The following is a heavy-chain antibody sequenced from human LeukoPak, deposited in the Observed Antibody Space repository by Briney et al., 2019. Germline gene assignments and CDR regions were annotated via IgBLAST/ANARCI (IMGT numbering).Heavy chain of an antibody. CDR1: GGTFSSYA. V-gene: IGHV1-69*06. Sequence: SVKVSCKASGGTFSSYAISWVRQAPGQGLEWMGGIIPIFGTANCAQKFQGRVTITADKSTSTAYMELSSLRSEDTAVYYCARARAAAGTLFDYWGQGTLVTVSS. D-gene: IGHD6-13*01. J-gene: IGHJ4*02. CDR2: IIPIFGTA. CDR3: ARARAAAGTLFDY.